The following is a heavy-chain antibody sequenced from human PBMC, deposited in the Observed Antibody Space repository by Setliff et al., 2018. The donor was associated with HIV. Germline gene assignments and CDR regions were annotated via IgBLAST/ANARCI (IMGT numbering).Heavy chain of an antibody. J-gene: IGHJ3*02. CDR2: FSYNGRT. Sequence: SETLSLTCSVSGGSISRSFYYWGWLRQPPGKGLEWIGSFSYNGRTYYIPSLQSRVTISVDTSKNPFSLTLRCVTAAETAVYYCATCSVGWSREEHPRPDGACHIWGQGSRGTGSS. CDR1: GGSISRSFYY. D-gene: IGHD3-3*01. V-gene: IGHV4-39*01. CDR3: ATCSVGWSREEHPRPDGACHI.